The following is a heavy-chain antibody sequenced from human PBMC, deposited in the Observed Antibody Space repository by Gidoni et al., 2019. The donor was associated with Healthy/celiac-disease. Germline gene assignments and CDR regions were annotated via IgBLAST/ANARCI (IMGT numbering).Heavy chain of an antibody. V-gene: IGHV3-15*01. Sequence: EVQLVESGGDLVTPGGSVRISCADYGFTLSNAWRSWVRQAPGKGREWVSRIKSNADGGTTDYAATVKGRFSMSRDDSKNTLYRYMNSLKTEDTAVYYCTTWGRDYDVYFDFWGQGTLVTVSS. CDR1: GFTLSNAW. CDR2: IKSNADGGTT. D-gene: IGHD3-10*02. J-gene: IGHJ4*02. CDR3: TTWGRDYDVYFDF.